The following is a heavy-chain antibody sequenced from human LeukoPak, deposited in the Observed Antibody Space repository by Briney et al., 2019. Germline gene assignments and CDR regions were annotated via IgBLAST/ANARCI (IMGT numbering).Heavy chain of an antibody. CDR2: IYHSGST. V-gene: IGHV4-4*02. CDR3: SATVTTGGYYFDY. D-gene: IGHD4-17*01. Sequence: PSGTLSLTCAVSGGSISSSNWWSWVRQPPGKGLEWIGEIYHSGSTNYNPSLKSRVTISVDKSKNQFSLKLSSVTGADTAVYYCSATVTTGGYYFDYWGQGTLVTVSS. CDR1: GGSISSSNW. J-gene: IGHJ4*02.